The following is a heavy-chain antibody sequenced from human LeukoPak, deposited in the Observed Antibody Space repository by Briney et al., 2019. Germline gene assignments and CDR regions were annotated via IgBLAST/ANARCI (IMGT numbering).Heavy chain of an antibody. CDR2: ISVGRGDS. J-gene: IGHJ3*01. CDR3: ARERGIRDAFDF. CDR1: GYTFTSYT. Sequence: ASVKVSCKASGYTFTSYTIHWVRQAPGQSLEWMGWISVGRGDSKCSQEFQGRVTPTRDTSATTAYLGVSSLRPEDMAVYYCARERGIRDAFDFWGQGTMVTVSS. V-gene: IGHV1-3*03. D-gene: IGHD1-14*01.